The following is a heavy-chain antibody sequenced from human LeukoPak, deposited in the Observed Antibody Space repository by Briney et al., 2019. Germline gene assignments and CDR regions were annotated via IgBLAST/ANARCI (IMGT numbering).Heavy chain of an antibody. CDR3: ARDLTLGREY. V-gene: IGHV3-48*03. CDR1: GFTFSSYE. CDR2: ISSSGSTI. J-gene: IGHJ4*02. D-gene: IGHD1-26*01. Sequence: GGSLRLSCAASGFTFSSYEMNWVRQAPGKGLEWVSYISSSGSTIYYADSVKGRFTISRDNAKNSLYLQMNSLRAEDTAVYYRARDLTLGREYRGQGTLVTVSS.